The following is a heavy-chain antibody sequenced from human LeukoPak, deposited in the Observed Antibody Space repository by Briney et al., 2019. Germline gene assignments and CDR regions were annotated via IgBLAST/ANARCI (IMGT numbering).Heavy chain of an antibody. V-gene: IGHV1-69*02. D-gene: IGHD3-22*01. J-gene: IGHJ3*02. Sequence: GASVNASCKASGRTFSSLTISWLRQAPGQGREWMGRTLPMLGIANYPHKFQGRVTITADTSTSTAYMELSSLRSEDTAVYYCARGGVVIYAFDIWGQGTMVTVSS. CDR2: TLPMLGIA. CDR1: GRTFSSLT. CDR3: ARGGVVIYAFDI.